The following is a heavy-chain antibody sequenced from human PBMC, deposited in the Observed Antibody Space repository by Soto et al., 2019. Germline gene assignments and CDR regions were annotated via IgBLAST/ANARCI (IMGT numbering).Heavy chain of an antibody. CDR3: ARDRVYCGGDCYSLYGMDV. CDR2: IIPIFGTA. CDR1: GYTFTGYY. J-gene: IGHJ6*02. V-gene: IGHV1-69*13. D-gene: IGHD2-21*02. Sequence: ASVKVSCKASGYTFTGYYMHWVRQAPGQGLEWMGGIIPIFGTANYAQKFQGRVTITADESTSTAYMELSSLRSEDTAVYYCARDRVYCGGDCYSLYGMDVWGQGTTVTVSS.